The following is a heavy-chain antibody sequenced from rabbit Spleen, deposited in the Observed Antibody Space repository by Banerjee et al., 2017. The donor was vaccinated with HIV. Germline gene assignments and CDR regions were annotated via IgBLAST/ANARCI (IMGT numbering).Heavy chain of an antibody. V-gene: IGHV1S40*01. CDR1: GFSFNVNYD. D-gene: IGHD1-1*01. CDR3: ARDSGSGHYIDVLFSL. CDR2: IYTGNGKT. J-gene: IGHJ4*01. Sequence: QSLEESGGDLVKPGASLTLTCTASGFSFNVNYDMCWVRQAPGKGLEWIGCIYTGNGKTYYASWAKGRFTISKTSSTVDLKMTSLTVADTATYFCARDSGSGHYIDVLFSLWGPGTLVTVS.